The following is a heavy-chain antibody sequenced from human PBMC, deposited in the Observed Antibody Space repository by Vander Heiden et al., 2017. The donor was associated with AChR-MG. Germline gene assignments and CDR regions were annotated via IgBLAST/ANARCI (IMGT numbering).Heavy chain of an antibody. CDR1: GDSVDTYY. CDR2: IHYNTGKT. V-gene: IGHV4-59*02. Sequence: QVQLQESGPGLVKPSETLSLPRTVSGDSVDTYYWSWPRPPPGQGLEWIGYIHYNTGKTNYNPSLKSRVSLSLDTSKNQFSLKMNSVTAADTAVYYCARGAGWYMYWGQGTLVTVSS. D-gene: IGHD6-19*01. J-gene: IGHJ4*02. CDR3: ARGAGWYMY.